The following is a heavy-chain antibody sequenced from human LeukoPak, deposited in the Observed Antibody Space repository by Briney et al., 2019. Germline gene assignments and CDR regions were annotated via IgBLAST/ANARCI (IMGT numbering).Heavy chain of an antibody. J-gene: IGHJ5*02. V-gene: IGHV3-11*01. Sequence: GGSLRLSCEASGFTFNDYYMSWIRQAPGKGLEWLSYINIGGTNTHYADSVKGRFTISRDNAKKSLYLEMNNLRAEDTAVYYCATDGAGFDTWGQGVLVTVSS. CDR1: GFTFNDYY. CDR2: INIGGTNT. CDR3: ATDGAGFDT.